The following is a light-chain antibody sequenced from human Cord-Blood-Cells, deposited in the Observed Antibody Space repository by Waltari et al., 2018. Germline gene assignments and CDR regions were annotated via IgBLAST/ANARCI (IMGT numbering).Light chain of an antibody. V-gene: IGLV3-1*01. CDR1: KLGDKY. CDR2: QDS. Sequence: SYELTQPPSVSVSPGQTASITCSGDKLGDKYACLYQQKPGQSPVLVIYQDSKRPSGIPERVSGSNSGNTATLTISGTQAMDEADYYCQAWDSSTYVFGTGTKVTVL. CDR3: QAWDSSTYV. J-gene: IGLJ1*01.